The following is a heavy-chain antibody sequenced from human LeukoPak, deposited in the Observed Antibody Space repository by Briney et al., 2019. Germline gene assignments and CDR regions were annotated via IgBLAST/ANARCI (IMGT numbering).Heavy chain of an antibody. CDR3: ARDVVGSLDY. Sequence: GGSLRLSCAASGFTFSTYRMAWVRQAPGKGLEWVANIKGDESARHQADSVKGRFTISRDNARNSLYLQMSSLRGDDTAVYYCARDVVGSLDYWGQGTLVTVSS. D-gene: IGHD1-26*01. V-gene: IGHV3-7*01. CDR2: IKGDESAR. J-gene: IGHJ4*02. CDR1: GFTFSTYR.